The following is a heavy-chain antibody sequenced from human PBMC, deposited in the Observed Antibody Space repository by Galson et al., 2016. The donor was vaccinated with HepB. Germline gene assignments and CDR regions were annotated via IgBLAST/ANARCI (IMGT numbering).Heavy chain of an antibody. J-gene: IGHJ4*02. CDR3: ARWQSGSPVN. D-gene: IGHD1-26*01. Sequence: SLRLSCAASGFIFSDHYMDWVRQAPGKGLEWLGRSKNRANGSTTEYAASVEGRFTISRDDSKNSLYLQMSSLKIEDTAVYYCARWQSGSPVNWGQGTLVTVSS. CDR1: GFIFSDHY. V-gene: IGHV3-72*01. CDR2: SKNRANGSTT.